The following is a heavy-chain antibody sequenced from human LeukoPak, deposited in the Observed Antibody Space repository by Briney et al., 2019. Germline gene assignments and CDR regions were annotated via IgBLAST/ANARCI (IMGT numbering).Heavy chain of an antibody. V-gene: IGHV3-48*01. D-gene: IGHD6-25*01. Sequence: GGSLRLSSAASGFTFSSYTMNWVRQPPGKGLEWVSNIGTSSTTIYYADSVKGRFTISRDNAKNSLYLQMNSLRADDTAVYYCARFAAGGSYYYYMDVWGKGTTVTVSS. CDR3: ARFAAGGSYYYYMDV. J-gene: IGHJ6*03. CDR2: IGTSSTTI. CDR1: GFTFSSYT.